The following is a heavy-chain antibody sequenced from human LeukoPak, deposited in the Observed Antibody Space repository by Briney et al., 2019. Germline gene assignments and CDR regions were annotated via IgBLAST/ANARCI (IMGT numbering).Heavy chain of an antibody. J-gene: IGHJ4*02. CDR1: GGSISSYY. Sequence: PSETLSLTCTVSGGSISSYYWSWIRQPPGKGLEWIGYIYYSGSTNYNPSLKSRVTISVDTSKNQFSLKLGSVTAADTAVYYCASSSAAEIYYFDYWGQGTLVTVSS. CDR2: IYYSGST. V-gene: IGHV4-59*08. CDR3: ASSSAAEIYYFDY. D-gene: IGHD6-13*01.